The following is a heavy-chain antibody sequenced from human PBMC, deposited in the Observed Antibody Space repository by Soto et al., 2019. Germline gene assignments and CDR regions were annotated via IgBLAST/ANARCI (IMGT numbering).Heavy chain of an antibody. Sequence: SETLSLTCTVSGGSISSGGYYWSWIRQHPGKGLEWIGYIYYGGSTYYNPSLKSRATISGDTSKNQFSLKLSSVTAADTAVYYCARSRAAAPPRVGMDVWGQGTTVTVSS. V-gene: IGHV4-31*03. CDR1: GGSISSGGYY. CDR3: ARSRAAAPPRVGMDV. D-gene: IGHD6-13*01. CDR2: IYYGGST. J-gene: IGHJ6*02.